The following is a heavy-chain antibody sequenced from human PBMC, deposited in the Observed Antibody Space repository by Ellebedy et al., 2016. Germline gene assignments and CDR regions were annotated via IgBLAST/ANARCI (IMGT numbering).Heavy chain of an antibody. J-gene: IGHJ6*02. D-gene: IGHD3-10*01. V-gene: IGHV3-48*02. CDR1: GFTFSSYS. CDR2: ISSSSSTI. Sequence: ETLSLXXAASGFTFSSYSMNWVRQAPGKGLEWVSYISSSSSTIYYADSVKGRFTISRDNAKNSLYLQMNSLRDEDTAVYYCARDSGPPSSGSYYYYYYGMDVWGQGTTVTVSS. CDR3: ARDSGPPSSGSYYYYYYGMDV.